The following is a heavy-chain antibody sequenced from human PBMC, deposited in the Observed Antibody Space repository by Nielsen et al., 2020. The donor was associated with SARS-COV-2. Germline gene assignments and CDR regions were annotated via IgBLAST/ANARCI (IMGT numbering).Heavy chain of an antibody. Sequence: GGSLRLSCAASGFTFDDYGMSWVRQALGKGLERVSGINWSGDNTGYADSMKGRFTISRDNAKNSLFLQMNSLRAEDTAFYYCARGGVLWFAELPDYWGQGTLVTVSS. CDR2: INWSGDNT. J-gene: IGHJ4*02. D-gene: IGHD3-10*01. CDR1: GFTFDDYG. V-gene: IGHV3-20*04. CDR3: ARGGVLWFAELPDY.